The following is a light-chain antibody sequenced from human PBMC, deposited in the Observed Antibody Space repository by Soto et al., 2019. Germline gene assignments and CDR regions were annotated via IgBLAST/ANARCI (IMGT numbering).Light chain of an antibody. V-gene: IGKV3D-15*01. Sequence: EIVITQTPATLSVSPGERATLSCRASQSISSILAWYQQKPGQAPRILIYGASTRATGIPARFSGSGSGTDFTLTISSLQSEDFAVYYCQQYNNWPPDTFGPGTKVDIK. CDR3: QQYNNWPPDT. J-gene: IGKJ3*01. CDR2: GAS. CDR1: QSISSI.